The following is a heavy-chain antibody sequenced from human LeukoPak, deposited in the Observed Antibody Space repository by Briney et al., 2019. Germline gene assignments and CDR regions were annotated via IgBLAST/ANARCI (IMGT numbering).Heavy chain of an antibody. V-gene: IGHV1-46*01. CDR2: IYPRDGST. J-gene: IGHJ4*02. CDR3: ARDCSSTSCYWGFDY. Sequence: ASVKVSCKASGYTFTSNYIHWVRQAPGQGLEWMGMIYPRDGSTSYAQKFQGRVTMTRDTSTSTVYMELSSLRSEDTAVYYCARDCSSTSCYWGFDYWGQGTLVTVSS. D-gene: IGHD2-2*01. CDR1: GYTFTSNY.